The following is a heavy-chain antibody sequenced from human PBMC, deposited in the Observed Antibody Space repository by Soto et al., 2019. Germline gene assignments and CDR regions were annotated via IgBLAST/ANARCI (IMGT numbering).Heavy chain of an antibody. Sequence: PGGSLRLSCAASGFTFSSYAMSWVRQAPGKGLEWVSAISGSGGSTYYADSVKGRFTISRDKSKNTLYLQMNSLRAEDTTEYYFEKDRYCSGGSCYSEWAFGIWGQGTMVTVSS. D-gene: IGHD2-15*01. CDR3: EKDRYCSGGSCYSEWAFGI. J-gene: IGHJ3*02. CDR1: GFTFSSYA. CDR2: ISGSGGST. V-gene: IGHV3-23*01.